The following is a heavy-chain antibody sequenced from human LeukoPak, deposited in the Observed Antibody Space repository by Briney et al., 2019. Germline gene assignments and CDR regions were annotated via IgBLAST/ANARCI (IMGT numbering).Heavy chain of an antibody. V-gene: IGHV3-23*01. CDR1: GFTFSSSG. J-gene: IGHJ4*02. CDR3: AGGVTAIVLY. CDR2: ISDRGGRT. Sequence: GGTLRLSCAASGFTFSSSGMSWVRQAPGKGLEWVSGISDRGGRTYYADPVKGRFTISRDNSKNTLYLQMNSLRAEDTAVYYCAGGVTAIVLYWGQGTLVTVSS. D-gene: IGHD5-18*01.